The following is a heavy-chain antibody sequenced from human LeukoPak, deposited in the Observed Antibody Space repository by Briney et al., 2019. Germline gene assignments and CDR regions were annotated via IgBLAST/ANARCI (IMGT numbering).Heavy chain of an antibody. D-gene: IGHD2-2*01. Sequence: SETLSLTCTVSGGSISSYYWSWIRQPPGKGLEWIGYIYYSASTNYNPSLKSRVTISVDTSKNQFSLNLTSVSAADTAVYYCARLLSGSTTWHIDYWGQGTLVTVST. V-gene: IGHV4-59*08. CDR1: GGSISSYY. CDR3: ARLLSGSTTWHIDY. J-gene: IGHJ4*02. CDR2: IYYSAST.